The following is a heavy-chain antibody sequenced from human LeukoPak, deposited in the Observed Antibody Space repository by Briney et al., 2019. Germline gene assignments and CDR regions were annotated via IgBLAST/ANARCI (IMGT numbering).Heavy chain of an antibody. CDR2: ISYDGSNK. J-gene: IGHJ6*02. D-gene: IGHD2-2*01. CDR1: GFTFSSYA. CDR3: ASPGVPAADYYGTDV. Sequence: GRSLRLSCAASGFTFSSYAMHWVRQAPGKGLEWVAVISYDGSNKYYADSVKGRFTISRDNSKNTLYLQMNSLRAEDTAVYYCASPGVPAADYYGTDVWGQGTTVTVSS. V-gene: IGHV3-30-3*01.